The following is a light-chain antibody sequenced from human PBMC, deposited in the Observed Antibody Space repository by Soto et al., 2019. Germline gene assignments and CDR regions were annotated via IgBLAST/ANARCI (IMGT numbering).Light chain of an antibody. J-gene: IGKJ1*01. CDR3: QQYNNWPPWT. Sequence: EIVMTQSPATLSLSPGERATLSCRASQSVSVNLAWYQQKLGQAPRLLIHGASTMAPGIPDRFSGSGSGTEFTLTISGLQSEDFAVYYCQQYNNWPPWTFGQGTKVEIK. CDR2: GAS. V-gene: IGKV3-15*01. CDR1: QSVSVN.